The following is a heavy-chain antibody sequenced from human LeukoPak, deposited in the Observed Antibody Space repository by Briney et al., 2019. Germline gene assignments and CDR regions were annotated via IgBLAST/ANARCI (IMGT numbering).Heavy chain of an antibody. Sequence: PGGSLRLSCAASGFTFSSYGMHWVRQAPGKGLEWVAFIRYDGSNKYYADSVKGRFTISRDNSKNTLYLQMNSLRAEDTAVYYCARVVPTTNWFDPWGQGTLVTVSS. J-gene: IGHJ5*02. CDR1: GFTFSSYG. D-gene: IGHD4-17*01. V-gene: IGHV3-30*02. CDR3: ARVVPTTNWFDP. CDR2: IRYDGSNK.